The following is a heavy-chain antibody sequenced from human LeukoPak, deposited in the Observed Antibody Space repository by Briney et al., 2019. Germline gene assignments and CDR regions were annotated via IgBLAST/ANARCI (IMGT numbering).Heavy chain of an antibody. CDR2: ISSNGGST. Sequence: GGSLRLSCSASGFTSSGYAMHWVRQAPGKGLEYVSAISSNGGSTHYADSVKGRFTISRDNSKNTLYLQMSSLRAEDTAVYYCVKDHGYSSAWYVRGLDYWGQGTLVTVSS. V-gene: IGHV3-64D*09. J-gene: IGHJ4*02. CDR3: VKDHGYSSAWYVRGLDY. CDR1: GFTSSGYA. D-gene: IGHD6-19*01.